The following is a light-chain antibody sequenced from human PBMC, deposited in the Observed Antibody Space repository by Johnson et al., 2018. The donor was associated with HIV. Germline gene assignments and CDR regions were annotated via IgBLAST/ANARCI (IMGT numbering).Light chain of an antibody. CDR1: SSNIGNNY. V-gene: IGLV1-51*01. Sequence: QSVLTQPPSVSAAPGQKVTISCSGSSSNIGNNYVSWYQQLPGTAPKLLIYDNDERPSGIPHRFSGSKSGTSATLGITGLQTGDEADYYCGTWDSSLSGVFGTGTKVTVL. CDR2: DND. J-gene: IGLJ1*01. CDR3: GTWDSSLSGV.